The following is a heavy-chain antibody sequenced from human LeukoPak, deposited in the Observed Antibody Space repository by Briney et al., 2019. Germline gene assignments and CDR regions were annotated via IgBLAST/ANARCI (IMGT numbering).Heavy chain of an antibody. CDR3: ARAGGSDSSGYYQGAFDM. CDR2: INSDGSSI. D-gene: IGHD3-22*01. CDR1: GFTFSSYW. Sequence: GGSLRLSCAASGFTFSSYWMHWVRQAPGKGLVWVSHINSDGSSISYADSVKGRFTISRDNAKNTLYLQMNSLRAEDTAVYYCARAGGSDSSGYYQGAFDMWGQGTMATVSS. V-gene: IGHV3-74*01. J-gene: IGHJ3*02.